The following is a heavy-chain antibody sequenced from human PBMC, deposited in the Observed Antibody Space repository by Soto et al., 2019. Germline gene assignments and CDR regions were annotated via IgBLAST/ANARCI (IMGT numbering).Heavy chain of an antibody. J-gene: IGHJ4*02. Sequence: ASVKVFCKASGYTFTGYYMHWVRQAPGQGLEWMGWINPNSGGTNYAQKFQVRVTXXXXTSISTAYMELSRLRSDDTAVYYCARVFIAVAGRFDYWGQGTLVTVSS. CDR3: ARVFIAVAGRFDY. CDR2: INPNSGGT. V-gene: IGHV1-2*02. CDR1: GYTFTGYY. D-gene: IGHD6-19*01.